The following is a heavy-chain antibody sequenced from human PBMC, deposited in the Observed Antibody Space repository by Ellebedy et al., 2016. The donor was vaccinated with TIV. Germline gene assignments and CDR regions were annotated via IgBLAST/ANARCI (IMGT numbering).Heavy chain of an antibody. CDR1: GFTFSNYW. CDR2: IKQDGSEK. J-gene: IGHJ4*02. CDR3: ATTLNYGGNCFFDN. D-gene: IGHD4-23*01. Sequence: PGGSLRLSCGASGFTFSNYWMNWVLQAPGKGLEWVANIKQDGSEKYYVDSVKGRFTISRDNAKNSVDLQMNTLRAEDTAVYYCATTLNYGGNCFFDNWGQGTLVTVSS. V-gene: IGHV3-7*01.